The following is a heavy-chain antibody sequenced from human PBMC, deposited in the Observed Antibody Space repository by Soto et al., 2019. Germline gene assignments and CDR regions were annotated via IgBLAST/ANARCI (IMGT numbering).Heavy chain of an antibody. CDR1: GFTFSGSA. D-gene: IGHD4-17*01. Sequence: ESGGGLVQPGGSLKLSCAVSGFTFSGSAMHWVRQASGKGLEWVGRIRSKANSYATAYAASAKGRFTISRDDSKNTAYLQMNSLKSEDTAVYYCTRGYGDYVRDYWGQGTLVTVSS. CDR3: TRGYGDYVRDY. J-gene: IGHJ4*02. CDR2: IRSKANSYAT. V-gene: IGHV3-73*01.